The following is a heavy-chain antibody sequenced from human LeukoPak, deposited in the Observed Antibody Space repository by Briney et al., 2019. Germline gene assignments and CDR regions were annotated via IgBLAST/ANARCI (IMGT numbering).Heavy chain of an antibody. CDR1: GYTFTSYG. CDR2: ISAYNGNT. CDR3: ARDGNDYVWGSYRFYYYYGMDV. Sequence: ASVKVSCKASGYTFTSYGISWVRQAPGQGLEWMGWISAYNGNTNYAQKFQGRVTITADKSTSTDYMELSSLRSEDTAVYYCARDGNDYVWGSYRFYYYYGMDVWGQGTTVTVSS. V-gene: IGHV1-18*01. J-gene: IGHJ6*02. D-gene: IGHD3-16*02.